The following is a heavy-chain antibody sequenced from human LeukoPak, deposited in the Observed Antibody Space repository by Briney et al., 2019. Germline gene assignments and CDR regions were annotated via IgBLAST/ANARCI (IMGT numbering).Heavy chain of an antibody. CDR3: ARGARQSYYYDSSGYLDY. CDR2: ISSSSTI. V-gene: IGHV3-48*02. CDR1: GFTFSSYS. Sequence: GGSPRLSCAASGFTFSSYSMNWVRQAPGKGLEWVSYISSSSTIYYADSVKGRFTISRDNAKNSLYLQMNSLRDEDTAVYYCARGARQSYYYDSSGYLDYWGQGTLVTVSS. D-gene: IGHD3-22*01. J-gene: IGHJ4*02.